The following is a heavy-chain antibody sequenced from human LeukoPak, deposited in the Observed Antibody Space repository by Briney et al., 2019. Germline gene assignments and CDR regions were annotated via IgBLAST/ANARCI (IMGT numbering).Heavy chain of an antibody. J-gene: IGHJ6*02. Sequence: PGGSLRLSCAASGFTFSGSAMHWVRQVSGKGLEWVGRIRSKANSYATAYAASVKGRFTISRDDSKNTAYLQMNSLKTEDTAVYYCTRHSSPIAAAGFYYYYGMDVWGQGTTVTVSS. CDR3: TRHSSPIAAAGFYYYYGMDV. CDR2: IRSKANSYAT. CDR1: GFTFSGSA. V-gene: IGHV3-73*01. D-gene: IGHD6-13*01.